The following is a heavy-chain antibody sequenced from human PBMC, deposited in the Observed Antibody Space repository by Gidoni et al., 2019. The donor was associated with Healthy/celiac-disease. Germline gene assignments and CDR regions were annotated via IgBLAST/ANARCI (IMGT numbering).Heavy chain of an antibody. CDR2: IYHSGST. CDR1: GYSISSGYY. J-gene: IGHJ4*02. V-gene: IGHV4-38-2*01. CDR3: ARLGGFLEWSIDY. Sequence: QVQLQESGPGLVKPSETLSLTCAVSGYSISSGYYWGWIRQPPGKGLEWIGSIYHSGSTYYNPSLKSRVTISVDTSKNQFSLKLSSVTAADTAVYYCARLGGFLEWSIDYWGQGTLVTVSS. D-gene: IGHD3-3*01.